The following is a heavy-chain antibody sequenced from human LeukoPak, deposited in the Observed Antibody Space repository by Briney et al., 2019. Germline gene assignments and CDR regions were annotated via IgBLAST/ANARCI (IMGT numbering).Heavy chain of an antibody. CDR3: ARECQQPRGVRWFDP. D-gene: IGHD3-10*01. CDR1: GFTLNSYW. Sequence: PGGSLRLSCAASGFTLNSYWMHWVRQAPGKGLVWVSRINSDGSSTSYADSVKGRFTISRDNAKNTLYLQMNSLRAEDTAVYYCARECQQPRGVRWFDPWGQGTLVTVSS. J-gene: IGHJ5*02. CDR2: INSDGSST. V-gene: IGHV3-74*01.